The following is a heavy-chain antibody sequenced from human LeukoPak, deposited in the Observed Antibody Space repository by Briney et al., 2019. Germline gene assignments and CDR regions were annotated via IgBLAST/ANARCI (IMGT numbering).Heavy chain of an antibody. D-gene: IGHD2-21*01. V-gene: IGHV3-74*01. CDR1: GFTFSSYW. CDR3: TRSIMSDLEYCGGNCFAFDY. Sequence: PGGSLRLSCAASGFTFSSYWMHWVRQAPGKGLVWVSRIATDGSTTGYADSVKGRFTISRDNARNTLYLEMNSLSAEDTAVYYCTRSIMSDLEYCGGNCFAFDYWGQGTLVTVSS. J-gene: IGHJ4*02. CDR2: IATDGSTT.